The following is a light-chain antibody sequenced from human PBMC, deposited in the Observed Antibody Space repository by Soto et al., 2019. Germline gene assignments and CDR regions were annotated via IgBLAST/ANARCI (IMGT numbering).Light chain of an antibody. CDR1: QSISIY. V-gene: IGKV1-39*01. CDR3: QQSHTRWS. J-gene: IGKJ1*01. CDR2: TAS. Sequence: DLQMTQSPSSLSASVGDRVTITCRASQSISIYLNWYQQKPGKAPKVLIYTASSLQSGIPSRFSGSGSGTDFTLTINSLQPEDFATYYCQQSHTRWSFGQGTKVEIK.